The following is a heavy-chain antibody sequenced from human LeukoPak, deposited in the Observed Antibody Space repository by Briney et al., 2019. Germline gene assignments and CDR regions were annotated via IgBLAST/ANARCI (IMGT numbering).Heavy chain of an antibody. J-gene: IGHJ6*03. D-gene: IGHD2-15*01. CDR3: ARQGGYCSASRCPGGFHYMDV. V-gene: IGHV4-4*09. Sequence: SETLSLTCTVSGGSMSGYYWSWIRQPPGKGLEWNGFIYTFGSTKYNPSLKSRVTISGDMSRRQFSLKLTSVTAADTAVYFCARQGGYCSASRCPGGFHYMDVWGKGTTVAVSS. CDR2: IYTFGST. CDR1: GGSMSGYY.